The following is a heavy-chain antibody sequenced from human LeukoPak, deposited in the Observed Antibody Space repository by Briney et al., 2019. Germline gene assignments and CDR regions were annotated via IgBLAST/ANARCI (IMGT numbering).Heavy chain of an antibody. V-gene: IGHV1-2*02. CDR1: GYTFTGYN. CDR3: ARESPRGYSYL. Sequence: ASVKVSCKASGYTFTGYNIQWVRQAPGQGPEWMGWMNPNTGAASYARNFQGRVTMTRDTSISSAYMELSSLRSDDTAVYYCARESPRGYSYLWGQGTLVTVSS. D-gene: IGHD5-18*01. CDR2: MNPNTGAA. J-gene: IGHJ4*02.